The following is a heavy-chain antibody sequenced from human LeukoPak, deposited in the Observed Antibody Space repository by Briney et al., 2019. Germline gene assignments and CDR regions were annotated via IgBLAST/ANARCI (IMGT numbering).Heavy chain of an antibody. CDR1: GFTFSSYG. J-gene: IGHJ4*02. D-gene: IGHD5-18*01. CDR2: ISYDGSNK. CDR3: AKIVPGYSYAY. Sequence: SLRLSCATSGFTFSSYGMHWVRQAPGKGLEWVAVISYDGSNKYYADSVKGRFTISRDNSKNTLYLQMNSLRAEDTAVYYCAKIVPGYSYAYWGQGTLVTVSS. V-gene: IGHV3-30*18.